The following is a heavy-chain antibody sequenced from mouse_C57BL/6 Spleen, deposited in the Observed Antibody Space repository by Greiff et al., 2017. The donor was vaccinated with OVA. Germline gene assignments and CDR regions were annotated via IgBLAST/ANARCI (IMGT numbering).Heavy chain of an antibody. CDR1: GYTFTSYW. J-gene: IGHJ2*01. V-gene: IGHV1-7*01. CDR2: INPSSGYT. Sequence: VKLSCKASGYTFTSYWMHWVKQRPGQGLEWIGYINPSSGYTKYNQKFKDKATLTADKSSSTAYMQLGSLTYEDSAVYYCVLGAFDYWGQGTTLTVSS. CDR3: VLGAFDY. D-gene: IGHD4-1*01.